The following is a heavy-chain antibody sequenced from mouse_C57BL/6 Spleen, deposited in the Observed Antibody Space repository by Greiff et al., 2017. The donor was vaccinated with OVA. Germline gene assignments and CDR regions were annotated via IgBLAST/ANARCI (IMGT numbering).Heavy chain of an antibody. CDR3: ARGGNYFDY. CDR1: GYTFTSYW. J-gene: IGHJ2*01. CDR2: IYPSDSET. Sequence: QVQLQQPGAELVRPGSSVKLSCKASGYTFTSYWMDWVKQSPGQGLEWIGNIYPSDSETHYNQKFKDKATLTVDKSSSTAYMQLSSLTSEDSAVYYSARGGNYFDYWGQGTTLTVSS. V-gene: IGHV1-61*01.